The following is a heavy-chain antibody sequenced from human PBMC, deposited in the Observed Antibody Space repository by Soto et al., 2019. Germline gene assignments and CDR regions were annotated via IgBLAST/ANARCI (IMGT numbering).Heavy chain of an antibody. CDR3: ARIPLYGDYDGYYFDY. J-gene: IGHJ4*02. V-gene: IGHV4-31*03. CDR1: GGSISSGGYY. Sequence: SETLSLTCTVSGGSISSGGYYWSWIRQHPGKGLEWIGYIYYSGSTYYNPSLKSRVTISVDTSKNQFSLKLSSVTAADTAVYYCARIPLYGDYDGYYFDYWGQGTLVTVSS. D-gene: IGHD4-17*01. CDR2: IYYSGST.